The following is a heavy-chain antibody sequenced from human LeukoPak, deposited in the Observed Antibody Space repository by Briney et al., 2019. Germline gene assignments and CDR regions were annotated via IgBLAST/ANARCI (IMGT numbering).Heavy chain of an antibody. CDR1: GGTFSSYA. Sequence: SVTVSCKASGGTFSSYAISWVRQAPAQGLEWMGRITPILGIANYAQKFQGRVTITADKSTSTAYMELSSLRSEDTAVYYCARGYYDSSGYYYVDYWGQGTLVTVSS. J-gene: IGHJ4*02. CDR3: ARGYYDSSGYYYVDY. CDR2: ITPILGIA. D-gene: IGHD3-22*01. V-gene: IGHV1-69*04.